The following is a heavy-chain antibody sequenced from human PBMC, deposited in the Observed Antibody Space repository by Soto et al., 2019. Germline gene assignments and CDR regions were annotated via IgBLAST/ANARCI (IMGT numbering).Heavy chain of an antibody. CDR1: GYTFTSYA. D-gene: IGHD2-2*01. CDR2: INAGNGNT. Sequence: GASVKVSCKASGYTFTSYAMHWVRQAPGQRLEWMGWINAGNGNTKYSQKFQGRVTITRDTSASTAYMELSSLRSEGTAVYYCARGGRMCSSTSCSTPFYWGQGTLVTVSS. V-gene: IGHV1-3*01. CDR3: ARGGRMCSSTSCSTPFY. J-gene: IGHJ4*02.